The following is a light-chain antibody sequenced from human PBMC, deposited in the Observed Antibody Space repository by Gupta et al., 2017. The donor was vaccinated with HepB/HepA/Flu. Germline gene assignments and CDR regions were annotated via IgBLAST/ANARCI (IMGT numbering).Light chain of an antibody. CDR3: QQRYSIPRT. Sequence: DVQMTQSPSSLSASVGDRVTITCRASQSISSSLNWYQQKPEKGPKLLIYAASSLQGGVPSRFSGSGSGTDFTLTIIRLQPQDFATYYCQQRYSIPRTFGPGTKVEIK. J-gene: IGKJ1*01. CDR2: AAS. CDR1: QSISSS. V-gene: IGKV1-39*01.